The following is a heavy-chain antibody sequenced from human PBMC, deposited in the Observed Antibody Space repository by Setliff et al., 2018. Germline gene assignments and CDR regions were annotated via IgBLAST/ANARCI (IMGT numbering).Heavy chain of an antibody. CDR1: GYTFTSYG. CDR2: ISAYNGNT. CDR3: ASPRGAVAGTLDAFDI. J-gene: IGHJ3*02. V-gene: IGHV1-18*01. D-gene: IGHD6-19*01. Sequence: GASVKVSCKASGYTFTSYGISWVRQAPGQGLEWMGWISAYNGNTNYAQKLQGRVTMTTDTSTSTAYMELRSLRSDDTAVYYCASPRGAVAGTLDAFDIWGQGTMVTVSS.